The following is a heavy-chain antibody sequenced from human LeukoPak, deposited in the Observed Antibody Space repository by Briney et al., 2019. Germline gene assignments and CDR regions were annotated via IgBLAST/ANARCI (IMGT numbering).Heavy chain of an antibody. CDR2: ISAYNGNT. CDR1: GYTFTSYG. V-gene: IGHV1-18*04. CDR3: ARVRPIVVVPAAIDDDAFDI. J-gene: IGHJ3*02. Sequence: ASVKVSCKASGYTFTSYGISWVRQAPGQGLEWMGWISAYNGNTNYAQKLQGRVTMTTDTSTSTAYMELRSLRSDDTAVYYCARVRPIVVVPAAIDDDAFDIWGQGTMVTVSS. D-gene: IGHD2-2*02.